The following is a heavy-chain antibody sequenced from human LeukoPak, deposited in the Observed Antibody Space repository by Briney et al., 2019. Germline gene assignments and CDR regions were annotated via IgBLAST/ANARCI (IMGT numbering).Heavy chain of an antibody. CDR1: GGSISSGDYY. CDR2: IYYSGST. D-gene: IGHD2-2*01. V-gene: IGHV4-30-4*08. J-gene: IGHJ4*02. CDR3: ARGPGSIGYCSSTSCYDYFDF. Sequence: SETLSLTCTVSGGSISSGDYYWSWIRQPPGKGLEWIGYIYYSGSTYYNPSLKSRVTISVDTSKNQFSQKLSSVTAADTAVYYCARGPGSIGYCSSTSCYDYFDFWGQGTLVTVSS.